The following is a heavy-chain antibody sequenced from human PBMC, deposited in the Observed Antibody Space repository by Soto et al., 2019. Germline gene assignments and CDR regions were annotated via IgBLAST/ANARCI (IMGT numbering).Heavy chain of an antibody. V-gene: IGHV3-7*01. CDR1: GFTFSSYW. CDR2: IKQDGSEK. Sequence: GGSLRLSCAASGFTFSSYWMSWVRQAPGKGLEWVANIKQDGSEKYYVDSVKGRFTISRDNAKNSLYLQMNSLRAEDTAVYYCARRGGQIPAAMPPQERDYYYMDVWGKGTTVTVSS. CDR3: ARRGGQIPAAMPPQERDYYYMDV. J-gene: IGHJ6*03. D-gene: IGHD2-2*01.